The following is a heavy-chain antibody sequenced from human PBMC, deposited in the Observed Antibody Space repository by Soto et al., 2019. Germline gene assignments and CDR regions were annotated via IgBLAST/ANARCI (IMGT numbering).Heavy chain of an antibody. J-gene: IGHJ5*02. Sequence: GESLKISCKGSGYSFTSYWISWVRQMPGKGLEWMGRIDPSDSYTNYSPSFQGHVTISADKSISTAYLQWSSLKASDTAMYYCAVGVVTAIKYNWFDPWGQGTLVTVSS. V-gene: IGHV5-10-1*01. D-gene: IGHD2-21*02. CDR3: AVGVVTAIKYNWFDP. CDR2: IDPSDSYT. CDR1: GYSFTSYW.